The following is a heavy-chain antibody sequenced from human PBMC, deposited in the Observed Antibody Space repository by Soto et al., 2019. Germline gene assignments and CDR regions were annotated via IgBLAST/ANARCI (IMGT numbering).Heavy chain of an antibody. J-gene: IGHJ4*02. V-gene: IGHV3-7*03. CDR3: AGWGGHAYNY. CDR2: INXVXXXG. CDR1: GFTLSTYW. D-gene: IGHD3-16*01. Sequence: PGGSLTLSCVGSGFTLSTYWMNWVRQAPGKGGEXVAXINXVXXXGXXGDSVRGRFTTSRDNAKNSLSLQMKSRRADDTAVYFWAGWGGHAYNYWGQGTMVTVSS.